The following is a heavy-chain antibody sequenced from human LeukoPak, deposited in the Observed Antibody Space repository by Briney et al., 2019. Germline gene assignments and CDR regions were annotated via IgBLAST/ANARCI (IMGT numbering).Heavy chain of an antibody. V-gene: IGHV3-7*03. CDR2: VNRDGSET. J-gene: IGHJ6*02. CDR1: GFALSSHW. CDR3: ARSNGMDV. D-gene: IGHD2/OR15-2a*01. Sequence: GGSLRLSCAASGFALSSHWMTWVRQVPGRGPEWVANVNRDGSETYYLDSVKGRFTISKDNAKNSLYLQMNSLRAEDTALYHCARSNGMDVWGQGATVIVSS.